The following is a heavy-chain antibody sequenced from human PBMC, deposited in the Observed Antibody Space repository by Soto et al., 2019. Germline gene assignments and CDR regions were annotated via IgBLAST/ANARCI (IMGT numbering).Heavy chain of an antibody. CDR3: ARDRDTAMVDGAFDM. D-gene: IGHD5-18*01. Sequence: ESVGGVVQPGRSLRLSCAASGFTFSDYGMHWVRQAPGKGLEWVAGILDDGSNKYYADSVKGRFTISRDNSKNTLYVQMNGLRAEDTAVYYCARDRDTAMVDGAFDMWGQGTMVIVSS. V-gene: IGHV3-33*01. CDR1: GFTFSDYG. CDR2: ILDDGSNK. J-gene: IGHJ3*02.